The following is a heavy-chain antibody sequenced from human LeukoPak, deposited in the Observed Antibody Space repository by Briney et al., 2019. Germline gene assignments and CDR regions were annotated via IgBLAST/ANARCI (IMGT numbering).Heavy chain of an antibody. J-gene: IGHJ4*02. CDR2: IYYSGST. D-gene: IGHD1-26*01. V-gene: IGHV4-30-4*02. CDR3: AGDGSPYSGSWGAYFDY. CDR1: GGSISSGDYY. Sequence: SSETLSLTCTVSGGSISSGDYYWSWIRQPPGKGLEWIGYIYYSGSTYYNPSLKSRVTISVDTSKNQFSLKLSSVTAADTAVYYCAGDGSPYSGSWGAYFDYWGQGTLVTVSS.